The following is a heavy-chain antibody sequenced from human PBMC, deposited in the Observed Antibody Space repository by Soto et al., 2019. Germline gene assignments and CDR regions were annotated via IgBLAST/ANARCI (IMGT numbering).Heavy chain of an antibody. Sequence: XASLRLSCAASGFTFSSYAMSWVRQAPGKGLEWVSAISGSGGSTYYADSVKGRFTISRDNSKNTLYLQMNSLRAEDTAVYYCAKVIAAGTYSDYWGQGTLVTVSS. CDR1: GFTFSSYA. CDR3: AKVIAAGTYSDY. CDR2: ISGSGGST. D-gene: IGHD6-13*01. V-gene: IGHV3-23*01. J-gene: IGHJ4*02.